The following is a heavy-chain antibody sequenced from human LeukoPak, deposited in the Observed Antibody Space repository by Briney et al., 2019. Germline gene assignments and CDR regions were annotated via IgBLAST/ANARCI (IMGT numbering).Heavy chain of an antibody. CDR1: GFTFSSYG. V-gene: IGHV3-30*18. D-gene: IGHD5-24*01. Sequence: GGSLRLSCAASGFTFSSYGMHWVRQAPSKGLEWVAVISYDGSNKYYADSVKGRFAISRDNSKNTLYLQMNSLRAEDTAVYYRAKTPTSAFDIWGQGTMVTVSS. CDR2: ISYDGSNK. J-gene: IGHJ3*02. CDR3: AKTPTSAFDI.